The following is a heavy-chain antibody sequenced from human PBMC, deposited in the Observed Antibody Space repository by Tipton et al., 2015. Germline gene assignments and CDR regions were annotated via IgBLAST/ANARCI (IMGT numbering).Heavy chain of an antibody. CDR3: ATGFGGSSLGAFDI. CDR1: GFTFSSYA. Sequence: SLRLSCAASGFTFSSYAMSWVRLAPGKGLEWVSTVSGSGGSTYYADSVKGRFTISRDNSKNTLFLQMNSLRAEDTAVYYCATGFGGSSLGAFDIWGQGTMVTVSS. CDR2: VSGSGGST. V-gene: IGHV3-23*01. D-gene: IGHD1-26*01. J-gene: IGHJ3*02.